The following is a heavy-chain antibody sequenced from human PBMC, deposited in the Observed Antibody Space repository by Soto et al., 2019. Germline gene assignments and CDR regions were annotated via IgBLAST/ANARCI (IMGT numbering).Heavy chain of an antibody. J-gene: IGHJ3*01. V-gene: IGHV2-5*01. CDR2: IYWNDDK. D-gene: IGHD6-13*01. CDR1: GFSLNTSGVG. Sequence: SGPTLVNPTQTLTLTCTFSGFSLNTSGVGVGWIRQPPGKALEWLALIYWNDDKRYGPSLKSRLTITKDTSKNQVVLTMTNMDPVDTVTYYCAHRRKAAAGIHYDAFDVWGQGTRVTVSS. CDR3: AHRRKAAAGIHYDAFDV.